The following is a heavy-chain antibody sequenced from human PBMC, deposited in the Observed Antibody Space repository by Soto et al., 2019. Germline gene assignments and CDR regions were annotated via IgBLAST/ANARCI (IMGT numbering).Heavy chain of an antibody. J-gene: IGHJ4*02. V-gene: IGHV4-59*08. Sequence: SLTCTVPGGSISSYYWSWIRQPPGKGLEWIGYIYYSGSTNYNPSLKSRVTISVDTSKNQFSLKLNSMTAADTAVCYCARHNYGSGSTYFDYWGQGTLVTVSS. CDR3: ARHNYGSGSTYFDY. CDR2: IYYSGST. D-gene: IGHD3-10*01. CDR1: GGSISSYY.